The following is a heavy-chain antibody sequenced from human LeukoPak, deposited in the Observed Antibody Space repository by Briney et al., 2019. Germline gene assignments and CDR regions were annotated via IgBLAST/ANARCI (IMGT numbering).Heavy chain of an antibody. CDR3: ARAHWPYYYDSSDAFDI. CDR2: IYTSGST. CDR1: GGFISSYY. V-gene: IGHV4-4*07. J-gene: IGHJ3*02. D-gene: IGHD3-22*01. Sequence: PSETLSLTCTVSGGFISSYYWSWIRQPAGKGLEWIGRIYTSGSTNYNPSLKSRVTMSVDTSKNQFSLRLSSVTAADTAVYYCARAHWPYYYDSSDAFDIWGQGTMVTVSS.